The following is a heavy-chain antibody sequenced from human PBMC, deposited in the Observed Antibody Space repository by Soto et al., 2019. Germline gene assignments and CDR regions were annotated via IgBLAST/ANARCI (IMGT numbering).Heavy chain of an antibody. CDR2: ISGSGGST. Sequence: EVQLLESGGGLVQPGVSLRLSCAASGFNFSSYAMNWVRQAPGKGLECVSKISGSGGSTYYADSVKGWFTISRDNSKNTLYMQMNSLRAEDTAVYYCAKDTASGYSLQPPNWFDPWGQGTLVTVSS. V-gene: IGHV3-23*01. CDR1: GFNFSSYA. D-gene: IGHD5-12*01. CDR3: AKDTASGYSLQPPNWFDP. J-gene: IGHJ5*02.